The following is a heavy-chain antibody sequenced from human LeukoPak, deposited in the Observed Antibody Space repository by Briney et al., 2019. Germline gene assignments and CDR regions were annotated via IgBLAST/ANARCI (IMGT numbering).Heavy chain of an antibody. V-gene: IGHV3-23*01. CDR3: GKYVQTAVGANDY. CDR2: LSGSGGAT. J-gene: IGHJ4*02. D-gene: IGHD1-26*01. CDR1: GFTFSSYS. Sequence: GGSPRLSCAASGFTFSSYSMNWVRQAPGKGLEWVSVLSGSGGATFYGDSVQGRFTISRDNSRDTLYLQMNSLTAEDTAIYYCGKYVQTAVGANDYWGQGTLVTVSS.